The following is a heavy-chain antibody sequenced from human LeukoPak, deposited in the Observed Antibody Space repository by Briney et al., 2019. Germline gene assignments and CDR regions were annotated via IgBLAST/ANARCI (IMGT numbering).Heavy chain of an antibody. CDR3: ARVLDPGYSSGWTFDY. V-gene: IGHV3-33*01. J-gene: IGHJ4*02. CDR1: GCTVSSYG. D-gene: IGHD6-19*01. Sequence: GRSLRLSCAAAGCTVSSYGMHWVRQAPGKGLGWVSVIWYDGSNKYYADSVKGRFTISRDNSKNTLYLQMNSLRAEDTAVYYCARVLDPGYSSGWTFDYWGQGTLVTVSS. CDR2: IWYDGSNK.